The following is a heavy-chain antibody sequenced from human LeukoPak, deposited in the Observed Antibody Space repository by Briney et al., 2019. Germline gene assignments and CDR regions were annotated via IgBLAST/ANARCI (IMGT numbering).Heavy chain of an antibody. CDR1: GFTFSSYA. Sequence: PGGSLRLSCAASGFTFSSYAMSWVRQAPGKGLEWVSAISGSGGTTYYADSVKRRFTISRDNSKNTLYLQIISLRAEDPAVYDCAKDGVTLGVPGYYWRQGTLVTVPS. CDR3: AKDGVTLGVPGYY. CDR2: ISGSGGTT. V-gene: IGHV3-23*01. D-gene: IGHD2-8*01. J-gene: IGHJ4*02.